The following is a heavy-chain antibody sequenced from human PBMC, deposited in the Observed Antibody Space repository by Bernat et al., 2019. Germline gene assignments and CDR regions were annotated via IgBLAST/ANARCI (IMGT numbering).Heavy chain of an antibody. CDR1: GFTFSSYA. V-gene: IGHV3-23*01. Sequence: EVQLLESGGGLVQPGGSLRLSCAASGFTFSSYAMSWVRQAPGKGLEWVSAIMGIGGSTYSADSVEGRFTISKDNTKNTLNLQMNNLRAEDTAVYYFAKGEITMGYGMDVWGRGTTVTVTS. CDR3: AKGEITMGYGMDV. CDR2: IMGIGGST. D-gene: IGHD3-3*01. J-gene: IGHJ6*02.